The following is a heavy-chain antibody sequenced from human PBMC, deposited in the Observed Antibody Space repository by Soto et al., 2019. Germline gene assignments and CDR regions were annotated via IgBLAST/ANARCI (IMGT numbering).Heavy chain of an antibody. CDR1: GGSFSNSAYY. CDR3: AGGRDGYKSGY. J-gene: IGHJ4*02. CDR2: IRYTGST. V-gene: IGHV4-31*03. D-gene: IGHD5-12*01. Sequence: QVQLQESGPGLVKPSQTLSLTCTVSGGSFSNSAYYWNWLRQHPGKGLEWIGYIRYTGSTSYNPSLKSRLTISLDTSKSLFSLHLSSVTAADTAVYYCAGGRDGYKSGYWGQGTLVSVSS.